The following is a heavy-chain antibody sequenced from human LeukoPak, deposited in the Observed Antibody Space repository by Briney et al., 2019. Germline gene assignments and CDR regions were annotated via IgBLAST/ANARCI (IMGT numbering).Heavy chain of an antibody. CDR2: ISYDGSNK. V-gene: IGHV3-30-3*02. J-gene: IGHJ3*02. D-gene: IGHD2-2*02. Sequence: PGGSLRLSCAASGFTFSSYAMHWVRQAPGKGLEWVAVISYDGSNKYYADSVKGRFTISRDNSKNTLYLQMNSLRAEDTAVYYCAKRPEYQLLYGAFDIWGQGTMVTVSS. CDR3: AKRPEYQLLYGAFDI. CDR1: GFTFSSYA.